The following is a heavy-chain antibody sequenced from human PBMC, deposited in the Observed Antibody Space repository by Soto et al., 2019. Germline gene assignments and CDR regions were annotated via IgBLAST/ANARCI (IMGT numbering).Heavy chain of an antibody. J-gene: IGHJ4*02. CDR2: ISYDGSNK. Sequence: QVQLVESGGGVVQPGRSLRLSCAASGFTFSSYAMHWVRQAPGKGLEWVAVISYDGSNKYYADSVKGRFTISRDSSKNTLYLQMNSLRAEDTAVYYCARENPWGSGWSAFDYWGQGTLVTVSS. V-gene: IGHV3-30-3*01. CDR1: GFTFSSYA. CDR3: ARENPWGSGWSAFDY. D-gene: IGHD6-19*01.